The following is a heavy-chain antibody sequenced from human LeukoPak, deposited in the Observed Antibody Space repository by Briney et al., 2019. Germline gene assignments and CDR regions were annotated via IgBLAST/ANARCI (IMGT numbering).Heavy chain of an antibody. D-gene: IGHD3-9*01. CDR3: VRDWDHFDFDS. CDR1: GFTFSNYW. J-gene: IGHJ5*01. Sequence: PGGSLRLSCAASGFTFSNYWMHWVRQAPGKGLVWVSRIKGDGSHTIYADSVKGRFTISRDNAKNTLYLQMMSLRAEDTAVYYCVRDWDHFDFDSWGQGTLATVSS. CDR2: IKGDGSHT. V-gene: IGHV3-74*01.